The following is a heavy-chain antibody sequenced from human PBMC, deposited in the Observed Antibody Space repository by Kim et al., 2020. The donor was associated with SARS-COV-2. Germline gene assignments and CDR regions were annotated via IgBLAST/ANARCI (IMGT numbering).Heavy chain of an antibody. V-gene: IGHV3-74*01. CDR3: ARRRYTSNWYYFDY. D-gene: IGHD6-13*01. CDR2: INGDGSST. Sequence: GGSLRLSCVASGFTFSSDWMHWVRQAPGKGLVWVSRINGDGSSTNYADSVKGRFTISRDNAENTLYLQMNSLRAEDTAVYYCARRRYTSNWYYFDYWGQGTLVTVSS. J-gene: IGHJ4*02. CDR1: GFTFSSDW.